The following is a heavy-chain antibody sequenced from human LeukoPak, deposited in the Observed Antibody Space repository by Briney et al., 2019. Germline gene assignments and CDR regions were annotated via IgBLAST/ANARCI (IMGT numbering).Heavy chain of an antibody. CDR2: IRYDGSNK. Sequence: AGGSLRLSCAASGFTFSSYGMHWVRQAPGKGLEWVAFIRYDGSNKYYADSVKGRFTISRDNSKNTLYLQMNSLRAEDTAVYYCAKDRFVAAAGLPDYWGQGTLVTVSS. CDR1: GFTFSSYG. J-gene: IGHJ4*02. D-gene: IGHD6-13*01. V-gene: IGHV3-30*02. CDR3: AKDRFVAAAGLPDY.